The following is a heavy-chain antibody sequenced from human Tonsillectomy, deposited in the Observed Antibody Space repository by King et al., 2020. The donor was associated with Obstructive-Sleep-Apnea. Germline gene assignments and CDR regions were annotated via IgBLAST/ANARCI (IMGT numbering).Heavy chain of an antibody. D-gene: IGHD5-24*01. V-gene: IGHV3-30*04. J-gene: IGHJ4*02. CDR2: ISYDGTNE. Sequence: VQLVESGGGMVQPGRSLRLCCAASGFTFSSYAMHWVRQAPGNGLEGVAGISYDGTNEQYADSVKGRFTISRDNSKKSLYLQVNSLRAEDTAVYHCARARDGYNLLDYWGQGTLVTVSS. CDR1: GFTFSSYA. CDR3: ARARDGYNLLDY.